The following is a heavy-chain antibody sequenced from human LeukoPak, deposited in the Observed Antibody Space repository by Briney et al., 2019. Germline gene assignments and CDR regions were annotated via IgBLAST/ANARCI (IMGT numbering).Heavy chain of an antibody. CDR3: ARTLAYCGGDCYSGGYYFDY. V-gene: IGHV1-69*04. Sequence: SVKVSCKASGGTFSSYAINWVRQAPGQGLEWMGRIIPILGIANYAQKFQGRVTITADKSTSTAYMELSSLRSEDTAVYYCARTLAYCGGDCYSGGYYFDYWGQGTLVTVSS. D-gene: IGHD2-21*02. J-gene: IGHJ4*02. CDR1: GGTFSSYA. CDR2: IIPILGIA.